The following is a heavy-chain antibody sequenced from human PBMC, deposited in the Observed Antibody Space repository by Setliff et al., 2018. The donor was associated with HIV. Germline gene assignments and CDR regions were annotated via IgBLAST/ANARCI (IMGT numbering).Heavy chain of an antibody. CDR2: INYSGGT. CDR3: ARAAPGEWHFDV. Sequence: SETLRLSCAASGFTFSSYAMSWVRQPPGKGLEWIGEINYSGGTNYIPSLKSRLTMSVDTSKNQFSLKLSSVTAADTAVYFCARAAPGEWHFDVWGRGTLVTVSS. V-gene: IGHV4-34*01. J-gene: IGHJ2*01. CDR1: GFTFSSYA. D-gene: IGHD1-1*01.